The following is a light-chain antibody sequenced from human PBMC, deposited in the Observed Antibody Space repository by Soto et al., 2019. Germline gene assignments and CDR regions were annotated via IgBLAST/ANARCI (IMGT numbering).Light chain of an antibody. CDR3: QVWDSSSGDYV. J-gene: IGLJ1*01. CDR2: YDS. V-gene: IGLV3-21*04. Sequence: SYELTQPPSVPVAPGKTARITCGGNNIGSKSVHWYQQKPGQAPVLVIYYDSDRPSGIPERFSGSNSGNTATLTISRVEAGDEADYYCQVWDSSSGDYVFGTGTKRTVL. CDR1: NIGSKS.